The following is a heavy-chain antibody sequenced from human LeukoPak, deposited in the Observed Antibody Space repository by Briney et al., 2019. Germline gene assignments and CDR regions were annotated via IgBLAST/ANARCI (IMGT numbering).Heavy chain of an antibody. CDR1: GFTFSMYW. CDR2: IKQDGSEK. V-gene: IGHV3-7*03. CDR3: AKGFGSAPFDY. Sequence: GGSLRLSCAASGFTFSMYWMSWVRQAPGKGLEWVANIKQDGSEKYYVDSVKGRFTISRDNSKNTLYLQMNSLRAEDTAVYYCAKGFGSAPFDYWGQGTLVTVSS. J-gene: IGHJ4*02. D-gene: IGHD3-10*01.